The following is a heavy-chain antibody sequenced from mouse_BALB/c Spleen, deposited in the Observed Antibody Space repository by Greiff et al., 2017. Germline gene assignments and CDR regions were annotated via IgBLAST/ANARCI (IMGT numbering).Heavy chain of an antibody. V-gene: IGHV1-7*01. CDR1: GYTFTSYW. Sequence: QVQLQQSGAELAKPGASVKMSCKASGYTFTSYWMHWVKQRPGQGLEWIGYINPSTGYTEYNQKFKDKATLTADKSSSTAYMQLSSLTSEDSAVYYCARIGYDDLYAMDYWGQGTSVTVSS. D-gene: IGHD2-14*01. CDR2: INPSTGYT. J-gene: IGHJ4*01. CDR3: ARIGYDDLYAMDY.